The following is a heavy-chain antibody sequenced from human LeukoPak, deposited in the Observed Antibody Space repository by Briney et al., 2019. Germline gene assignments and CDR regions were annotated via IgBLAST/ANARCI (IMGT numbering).Heavy chain of an antibody. Sequence: PSETLSLTCTVSGGSISSSSYYWGWIRQPPGKGLEWIGSIYYSGSTYYNPSLKSRVTISVDTSKNQFSLKLSSVTAADTAVYYCAALGVIGWFDPWGQGTLVTVSS. J-gene: IGHJ5*02. CDR3: AALGVIGWFDP. V-gene: IGHV4-39*07. CDR2: IYYSGST. CDR1: GGSISSSSYY. D-gene: IGHD3-10*01.